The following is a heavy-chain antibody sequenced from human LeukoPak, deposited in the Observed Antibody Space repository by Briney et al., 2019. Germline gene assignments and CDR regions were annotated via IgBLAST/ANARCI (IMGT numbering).Heavy chain of an antibody. CDR3: AILSRTTQLDY. V-gene: IGHV4-39*01. CDR2: IYYSGST. D-gene: IGHD4-11*01. CDR1: GGSISSSSYY. J-gene: IGHJ4*02. Sequence: SETLSLTCTVSGGSISSSSYYWGWIRQPPGKGLEWIGSIYYSGSTYYNPSLKSRVTISVDTSKNQFSLKLSSVTAADTAVYYCAILSRTTQLDYWGQGTLVTVSS.